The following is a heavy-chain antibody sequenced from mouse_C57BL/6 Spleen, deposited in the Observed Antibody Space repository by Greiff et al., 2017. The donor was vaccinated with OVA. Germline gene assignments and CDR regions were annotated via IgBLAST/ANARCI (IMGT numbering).Heavy chain of an antibody. D-gene: IGHD4-1*01. CDR2: ISDGGSYT. Sequence: EVQLVESGGGLVKPGGSLKLSCAASGFTFSSYAMSWVRQTPEKRLEWVATISDGGSYTYYPDNVKGRFTISRDNAKNNLYLQMSHLKSEDTAMYYCARTGTPGAMDYWGQGTSVTVSS. J-gene: IGHJ4*01. V-gene: IGHV5-4*01. CDR3: ARTGTPGAMDY. CDR1: GFTFSSYA.